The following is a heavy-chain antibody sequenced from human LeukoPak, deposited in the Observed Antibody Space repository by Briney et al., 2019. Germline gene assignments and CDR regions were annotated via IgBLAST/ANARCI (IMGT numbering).Heavy chain of an antibody. V-gene: IGHV3-23*01. J-gene: IGHJ4*02. D-gene: IGHD2-21*01. CDR2: ITGSGGTT. CDR1: GFSYSIYG. Sequence: GGSLRLSCAASGFSYSIYGMNWVRQAPGKGLEWVSGITGSGGTTYYADSVKGRATISRDNSKNTLYLQMNSLRAEDTAIYYCARDLRVISFDNWGQGTLVSVSS. CDR3: ARDLRVISFDN.